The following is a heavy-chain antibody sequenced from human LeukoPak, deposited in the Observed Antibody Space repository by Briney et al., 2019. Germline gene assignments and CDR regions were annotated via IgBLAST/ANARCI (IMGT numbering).Heavy chain of an antibody. CDR1: GGSISSYY. CDR3: ARDSQYYDSSGYPNAFDI. D-gene: IGHD3-22*01. CDR2: IYYSGST. Sequence: SETLSLTCTISGGSISSYYWSWIRQPPGKGLEWIGYIYYSGSTNYNPSLKSRVTISVDTYKNQFSLKLSSVTAADTAVYYCARDSQYYDSSGYPNAFDIWGQGTMVTVSS. J-gene: IGHJ3*02. V-gene: IGHV4-59*12.